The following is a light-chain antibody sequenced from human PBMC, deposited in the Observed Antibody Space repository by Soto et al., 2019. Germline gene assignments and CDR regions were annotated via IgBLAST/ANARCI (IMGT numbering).Light chain of an antibody. CDR3: GTWDTSLTTVV. J-gene: IGLJ2*01. CDR1: SSNIGKNY. CDR2: ESN. V-gene: IGLV1-51*02. Sequence: QSVLTQPPSVSAASGQKVTISCSGSSSNIGKNYVSWYQQIPGTAPKLLIYESNKRPSGIPDRFSGSKSGTSATLGITGLQTGDEADYYCGTWDTSLTTVVFGGGTQLTVL.